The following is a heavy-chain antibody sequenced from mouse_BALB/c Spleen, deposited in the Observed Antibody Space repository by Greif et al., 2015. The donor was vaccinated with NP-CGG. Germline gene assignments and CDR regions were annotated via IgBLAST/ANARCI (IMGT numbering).Heavy chain of an antibody. CDR2: IRLKSNNYAT. Sequence: EVMLVESGGGLVQPGGSMKLSCVASGFTFSNYWMNWVRQSPEKGLEWVAEIRLKSNNYATHYAESVKGRFTISRDDSKSSVYLQVNNLRAEDTGIYYYTTGFAYWGQGTLVTVSA. J-gene: IGHJ3*01. V-gene: IGHV6-6*02. CDR3: TTGFAY. CDR1: GFTFSNYW.